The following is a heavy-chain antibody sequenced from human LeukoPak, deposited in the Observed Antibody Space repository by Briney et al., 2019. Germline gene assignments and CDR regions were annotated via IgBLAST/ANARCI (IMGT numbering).Heavy chain of an antibody. V-gene: IGHV1-69*02. Sequence: SVKVSCKASGGIFSSYTISWVRQAPGQGLEWMGRIIPILGIANYAQKFQGRVTITADKSTSTAYMELSSLRSEDTAVYYCARAPGIAAAGTSLGQGSLDPWGQGTLVTVSS. CDR1: GGIFSSYT. D-gene: IGHD6-13*01. J-gene: IGHJ5*02. CDR2: IIPILGIA. CDR3: ARAPGIAAAGTSLGQGSLDP.